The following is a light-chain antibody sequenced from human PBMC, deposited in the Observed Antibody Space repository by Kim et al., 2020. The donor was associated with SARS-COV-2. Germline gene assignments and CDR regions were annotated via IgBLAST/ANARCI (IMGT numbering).Light chain of an antibody. Sequence: QSALTQPASASGSPGQSITVSCTGTSSDVGAYNYVSWYQQHPGKAPNLMIYDVSKRPAGVSNRSSGSKSGNTASLTISGLPAEDEADYFSCSYASSITYVFGTGTKVTVL. V-gene: IGLV2-14*01. CDR1: SSDVGAYNY. CDR3: CSYASSITYV. J-gene: IGLJ1*01. CDR2: DVS.